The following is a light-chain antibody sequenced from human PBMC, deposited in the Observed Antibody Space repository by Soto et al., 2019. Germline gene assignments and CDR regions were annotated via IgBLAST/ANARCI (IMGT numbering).Light chain of an antibody. V-gene: IGKV3-20*01. Sequence: EIVLTQSPATLSLSPGEIATRSCRASRSFATSYLGWYQQKPGQDPRLLIYAASTRATGIPDRLSGSGSAANFTLTISRLEAEDSAVYYCQHYDSSPPYIFGQGNKLESK. J-gene: IGKJ2*01. CDR1: RSFATSY. CDR3: QHYDSSPPYI. CDR2: AAS.